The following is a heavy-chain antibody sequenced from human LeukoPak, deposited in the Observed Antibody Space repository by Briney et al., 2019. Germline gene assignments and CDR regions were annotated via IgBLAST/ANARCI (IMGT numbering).Heavy chain of an antibody. CDR1: GYTFTGYY. V-gene: IGHV1-2*02. J-gene: IGHJ1*01. CDR3: VSAIGWYRPEGYFQH. CDR2: INPNSGGT. D-gene: IGHD6-19*01. Sequence: ASVKVSCKASGYTFTGYYMHWVRQAPAQGLEWMGWINPNSGGTNYAQKFQGRVTMTRDTSISTAYMELSRLRSDDTAVYYCVSAIGWYRPEGYFQHWGQGTLVTVSS.